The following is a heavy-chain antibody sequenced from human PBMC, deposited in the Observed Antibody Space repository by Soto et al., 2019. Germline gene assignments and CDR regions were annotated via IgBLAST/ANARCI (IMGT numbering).Heavy chain of an antibody. CDR3: ARGVLHYFDY. V-gene: IGHV1-18*01. J-gene: IGHJ4*02. CDR2: ISAYNGNT. CDR1: DYTFTNYG. Sequence: GASVKVSCKASDYTFTNYGMNWVRPAPGQGLEWMVCISAYNGNTNYAQKLQGRVTMTTDTSTSTAYMELRSLRSDDTAVYYCARGVLHYFDYLGQGTLVTVSS.